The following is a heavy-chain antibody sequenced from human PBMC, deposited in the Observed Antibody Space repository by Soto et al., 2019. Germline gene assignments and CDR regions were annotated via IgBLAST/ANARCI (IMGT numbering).Heavy chain of an antibody. J-gene: IGHJ3*02. CDR2: IYDTGST. Sequence: QVQLQESGPGLVKPSETLSLTCTVSGGSVSSGSYQWSWIRQPPGKGLEWIGYIYDTGSTNFNPSLKSRLTISLDTSQNQCSLKLSSVTAADAAVYYCARQGLSDFWSRYSDAFDIWGQGTMVTVSS. CDR1: GGSVSSGSYQ. V-gene: IGHV4-61*01. D-gene: IGHD3-3*01. CDR3: ARQGLSDFWSRYSDAFDI.